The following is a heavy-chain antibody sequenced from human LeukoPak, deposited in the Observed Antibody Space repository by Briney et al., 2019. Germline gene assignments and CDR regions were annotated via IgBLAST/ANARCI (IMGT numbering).Heavy chain of an antibody. Sequence: GGSLRLSCAASGFTFSSYGMHWVRQAPGKGLEWVAVISYDGSNEYYADSVKGRFTFSRDNSKNTLYLQMNSLRAEDTAVYYCALSRGITMIVPKNYFDYWGQGTLVTVSS. CDR1: GFTFSSYG. CDR3: ALSRGITMIVPKNYFDY. V-gene: IGHV3-30*03. J-gene: IGHJ4*02. D-gene: IGHD3-22*01. CDR2: ISYDGSNE.